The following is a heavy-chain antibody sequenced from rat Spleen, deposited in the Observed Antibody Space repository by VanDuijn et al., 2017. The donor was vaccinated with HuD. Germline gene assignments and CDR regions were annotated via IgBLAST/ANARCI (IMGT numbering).Heavy chain of an antibody. V-gene: IGHV5S10*01. J-gene: IGHJ3*01. CDR1: GFTFSDYD. CDR2: IIYDGTRT. D-gene: IGHD1-6*01. CDR3: ATGPRILRLDWFAY. Sequence: EVQLVESGGGLVQPGGSLKLSCAASGFTFSDYDMAWVRQTPTKGLEWVATIIYDGTRTFYRDSVKGRFTVSRDNAKNTLYLQMDSLRSEDTATYYCATGPRILRLDWFAYWGQGTLVTVSS.